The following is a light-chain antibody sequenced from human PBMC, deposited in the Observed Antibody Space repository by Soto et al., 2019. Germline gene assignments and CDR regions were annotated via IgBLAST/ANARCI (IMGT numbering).Light chain of an antibody. CDR2: HAS. CDR3: QQAFSAEWP. CDR1: QSIITN. Sequence: EIVMTQSPATLSVSQGESATLSCRASQSIITNLAWYQQKPGQAPRLLIYHASSRAAGIPARFSGSGSGTEFTLTISSLQPEDFATYFCQQAFSAEWPFGQGAKVDI. V-gene: IGKV3D-15*01. J-gene: IGKJ1*01.